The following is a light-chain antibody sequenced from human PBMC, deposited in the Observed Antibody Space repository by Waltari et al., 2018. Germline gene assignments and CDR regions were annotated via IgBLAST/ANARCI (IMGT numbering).Light chain of an antibody. CDR1: SSNIGAGYD. V-gene: IGLV1-40*01. J-gene: IGLJ3*02. CDR2: GTS. CDR3: QSYDSSLSGWV. Sequence: QSVLTQPPSVSGAPGQKVTISCTGRSSNIGAGYDVHWYQQLPGTAPKLRISGTSNRPSGVPDRFSGSKSGTSASLAITGLQAEDEADYYCQSYDSSLSGWVFGGGTKLTVL.